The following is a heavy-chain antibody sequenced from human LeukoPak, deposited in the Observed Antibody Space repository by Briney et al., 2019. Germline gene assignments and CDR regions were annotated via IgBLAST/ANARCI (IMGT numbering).Heavy chain of an antibody. J-gene: IGHJ3*02. CDR3: ARAISLDAFDI. D-gene: IGHD5-12*01. Sequence: PSETLSLTCAVSGASISSYYWSWIRQPPGKGLEWIGFIYYSGTTNYNPSLKSRVTISGDTSKNQFSLKLSSVTAADTAVYYCARAISLDAFDIWGLGTMVTVSS. CDR2: IYYSGTT. V-gene: IGHV4-59*01. CDR1: GASISSYY.